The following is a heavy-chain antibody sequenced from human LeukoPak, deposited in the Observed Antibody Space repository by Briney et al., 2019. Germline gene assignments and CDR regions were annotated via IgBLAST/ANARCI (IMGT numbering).Heavy chain of an antibody. CDR2: MNPDSGNP. V-gene: IGHV1-8*01. CDR1: GFTFDNYD. Sequence: TVKVSCKTSGFTFDNYDIDWVRQTAGQGDEWMVWMNPDSGNPVYAHQFQVRVTMARNTSMTTAYLEQPGLPSGDTAIYYCARGAPVAIFGPGYDEYFEYWAQGTVVTVSS. J-gene: IGHJ4*02. CDR3: ARGAPVAIFGPGYDEYFEY. D-gene: IGHD3-3*01.